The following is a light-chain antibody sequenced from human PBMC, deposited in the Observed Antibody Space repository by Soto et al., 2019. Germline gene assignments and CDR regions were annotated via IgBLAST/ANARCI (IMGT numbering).Light chain of an antibody. CDR1: QSLSTN. V-gene: IGKV3-15*01. CDR2: GAS. CDR3: HQYSKWWT. Sequence: EIVMTQSPATLSVSPGERATLSCRASQSLSTNLVWYQQRPGQAPRLLIYGASTRATGIPARFSGSGSGTEFTLTISSLPSEDFAVYYCHQYSKWWTLGQGTKVEIK. J-gene: IGKJ1*01.